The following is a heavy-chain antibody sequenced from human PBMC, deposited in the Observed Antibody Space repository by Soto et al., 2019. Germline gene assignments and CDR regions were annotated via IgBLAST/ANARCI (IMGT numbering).Heavy chain of an antibody. CDR3: ARGGKIAAAGTANWFAP. CDR2: IYYSGST. J-gene: IGHJ5*02. D-gene: IGHD6-13*01. V-gene: IGHV4-59*08. Sequence: ETLSLTCTVSGGSISSYYWSWIRQPPGKGLEWIGYIYYSGSTNYNPSLKSRVTISVDTSKNQFSLKLSSVTAADTAVYYCARGGKIAAAGTANWFAPGGQGTLVTVSS. CDR1: GGSISSYY.